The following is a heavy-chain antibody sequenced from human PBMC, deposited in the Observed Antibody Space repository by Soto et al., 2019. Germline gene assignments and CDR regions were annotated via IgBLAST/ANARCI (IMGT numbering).Heavy chain of an antibody. V-gene: IGHV3-74*01. CDR1: GIAFSGGG. D-gene: IGHD6-13*01. CDR3: ANAQTPTKAAGDFYS. CDR2: INTDGRGT. Sequence: GGSLRQCDADAGIAFSGGGMNCNYQAPGKGLVWVSRINTDGRGTSYADSVNGRFTISRDNAKNPLYLQMHSLRAEDTAVYYCANAQTPTKAAGDFYSRAQGTLVTVSP. J-gene: IGHJ4*02.